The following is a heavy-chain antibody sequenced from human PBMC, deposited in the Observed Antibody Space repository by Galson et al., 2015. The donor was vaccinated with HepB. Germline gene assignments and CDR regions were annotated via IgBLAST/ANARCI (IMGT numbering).Heavy chain of an antibody. V-gene: IGHV3-23*01. Sequence: SLRLSCAASGFTFRSYAMSWVRQAPGKGLEWVSAMSGSGGSTYYADSVKGRFTISRDNSKNTLYLQMNSLRAEDTAVYYCARSYNYDSSGHYPFDYWGQGTPVIVSS. CDR3: ARSYNYDSSGHYPFDY. J-gene: IGHJ4*02. CDR2: MSGSGGST. CDR1: GFTFRSYA. D-gene: IGHD3-22*01.